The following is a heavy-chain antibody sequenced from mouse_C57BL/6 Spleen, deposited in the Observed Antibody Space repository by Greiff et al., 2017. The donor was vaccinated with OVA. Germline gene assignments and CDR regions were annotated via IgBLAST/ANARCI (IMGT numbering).Heavy chain of an antibody. CDR3: ARQAGTGAWFAY. D-gene: IGHD4-1*01. J-gene: IGHJ3*01. CDR2: ISSGGSYT. V-gene: IGHV5-6*01. CDR1: GFTFSSYG. Sequence: EVQVVESGGDLVKPGGSLKLSCAASGFTFSSYGMSWVRQTPDKRLEWVATISSGGSYTYYPDSVKGRFTISRDNAKNTLYLQMSSLKSEDTAMYYCARQAGTGAWFAYWGQGTLVTVSA.